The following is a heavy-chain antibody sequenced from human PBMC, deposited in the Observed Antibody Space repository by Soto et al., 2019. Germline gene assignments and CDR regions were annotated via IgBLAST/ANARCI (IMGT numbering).Heavy chain of an antibody. CDR2: ISYDGSNK. Sequence: GGSLRLSCAASGFTFSSYAMHWVRQAPGKGLEWVAVISYDGSNKYYADSVKGRFTISRDNSKNTLYLQMNSLRAEDTAVYYCAGAVGWLALKTLFDYWGQGTLVTVSS. J-gene: IGHJ4*02. D-gene: IGHD3-3*01. CDR3: AGAVGWLALKTLFDY. CDR1: GFTFSSYA. V-gene: IGHV3-30-3*01.